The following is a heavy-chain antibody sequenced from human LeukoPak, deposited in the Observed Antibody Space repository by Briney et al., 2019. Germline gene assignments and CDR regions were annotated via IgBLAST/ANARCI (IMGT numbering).Heavy chain of an antibody. D-gene: IGHD2-15*01. CDR1: GYSISNGYY. V-gene: IGHV4-38-2*01. Sequence: SETLSLTCAVSGYSISNGYYWGWIRQPPGKGLEWIGSIYHSGGTYYNPSLNSRVTISVDTSKNQFSLNLSSVTAADTAVYYCARAIVVVVAVTPFDYWGQGTLVTVSS. CDR3: ARAIVVVVAVTPFDY. CDR2: IYHSGGT. J-gene: IGHJ4*02.